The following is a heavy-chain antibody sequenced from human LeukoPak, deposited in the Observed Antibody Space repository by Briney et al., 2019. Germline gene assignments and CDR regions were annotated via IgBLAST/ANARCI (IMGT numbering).Heavy chain of an antibody. J-gene: IGHJ4*02. D-gene: IGHD3-22*01. CDR3: ASADYDSSGLFY. Sequence: PGGSLRLSCAASGFTFSSYEMNWVRQAPGKGLEWVSYISSSGSTIYYADSVKGRFTISRDNAKNSLYLQMNSLRAEDTAVYYCASADYDSSGLFYWGQGTLVTVSS. V-gene: IGHV3-48*03. CDR1: GFTFSSYE. CDR2: ISSSGSTI.